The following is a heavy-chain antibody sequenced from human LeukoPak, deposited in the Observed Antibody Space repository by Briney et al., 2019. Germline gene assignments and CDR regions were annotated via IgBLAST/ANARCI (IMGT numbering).Heavy chain of an antibody. CDR1: GFTFSSYG. V-gene: IGHV3-30*18. J-gene: IGHJ4*02. CDR2: ISYDGSNK. Sequence: GGSLRLSCAASGFTFSSYGMHWVRQAPGKGLEWVAVISYDGSNKYYADSVKGRFTISRDNSKNTLYLQMNSLRAEDTAVYYCAKERSSIDYWGQGTLVTVSS. D-gene: IGHD3-10*01. CDR3: AKERSSIDY.